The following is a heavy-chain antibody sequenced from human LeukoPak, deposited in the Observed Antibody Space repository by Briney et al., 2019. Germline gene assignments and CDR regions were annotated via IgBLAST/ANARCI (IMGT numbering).Heavy chain of an antibody. Sequence: SETLSLTCTVSGGSISSYYWSWIRQSPGKGLEWIGYIHDSGSTNYNPSLKSRVSMSVDTSKNQFSLKLSSVTAADTAVYYCARRDGRYSYGHYFDYWGQGTLVTVSS. J-gene: IGHJ4*02. D-gene: IGHD5-18*01. V-gene: IGHV4-59*08. CDR1: GGSISSYY. CDR3: ARRDGRYSYGHYFDY. CDR2: IHDSGST.